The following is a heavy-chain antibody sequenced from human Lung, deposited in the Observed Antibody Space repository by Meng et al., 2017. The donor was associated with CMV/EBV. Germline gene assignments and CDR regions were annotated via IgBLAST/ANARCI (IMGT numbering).Heavy chain of an antibody. Sequence: SETXSLXCTVSGASISTSYWSWIRQPPGKGPEWIGYIYYTGSTNYNPSLKSRVTISLDTSQNQFSLKLSSVTAADTALCYCARGYYDSSGSSNTFDIWVQGTXVTVS. CDR2: IYYTGST. V-gene: IGHV4-59*01. CDR1: GASISTSY. D-gene: IGHD3-22*01. CDR3: ARGYYDSSGSSNTFDI. J-gene: IGHJ3*02.